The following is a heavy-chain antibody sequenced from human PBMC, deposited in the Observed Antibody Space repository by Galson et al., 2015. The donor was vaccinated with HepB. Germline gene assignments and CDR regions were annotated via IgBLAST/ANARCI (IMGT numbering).Heavy chain of an antibody. V-gene: IGHV4-31*03. CDR1: GGSISSGGYY. CDR2: IYYSGTT. CDR3: ARVGVVVPPYRGGMDV. D-gene: IGHD2-15*01. J-gene: IGHJ6*02. Sequence: TLSLTCTVSGGSISSGGYYWSWIRQHPGKGLEWIGYIYYSGTTYYNPSLKSRVTISVDTSKNQFSLKLSSVTAADTAVYYCARVGVVVPPYRGGMDVWGQGTTVTVSS.